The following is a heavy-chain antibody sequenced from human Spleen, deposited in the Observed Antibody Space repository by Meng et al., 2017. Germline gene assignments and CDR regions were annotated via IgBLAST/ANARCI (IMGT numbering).Heavy chain of an antibody. CDR1: GDSISSSDSY. CDR3: VRSRAWVRTGFDP. D-gene: IGHD1/OR15-1a*01. V-gene: IGHV4-39*01. CDR2: IGHSGFT. J-gene: IGHJ5*02. Sequence: QPQLQESGPGLVKPSETLSLTCSVSGDSISSSDSYWGWIRQSPGKGLEWIGSIGHSGFTYYTPSLESRVTVSVDTSRSQFSLELTSVTAADTAVYYCVRSRAWVRTGFDPWGQRTLVTVSS.